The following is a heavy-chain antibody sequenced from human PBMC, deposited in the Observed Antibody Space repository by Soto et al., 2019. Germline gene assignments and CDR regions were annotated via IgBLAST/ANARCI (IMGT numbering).Heavy chain of an antibody. D-gene: IGHD1-1*01. CDR3: ARTATWNGGNYYYYGMDV. Sequence: SETLSLTCTVSGGSISSYYWSWIRQPPGKGLGWIGYIYYSGSTNYNPSLKSRVTISVDTSKNQFSLKLSSVTAADTAVYYCARTATWNGGNYYYYGMDVWGQGTTVTVSS. CDR2: IYYSGST. J-gene: IGHJ6*02. V-gene: IGHV4-59*01. CDR1: GGSISSYY.